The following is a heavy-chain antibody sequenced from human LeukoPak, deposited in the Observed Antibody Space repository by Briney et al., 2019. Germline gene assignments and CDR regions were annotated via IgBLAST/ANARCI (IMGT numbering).Heavy chain of an antibody. CDR2: IYYSGST. Sequence: SETLSLTCTVPGGSISSYYWSWIRQPPGKGLEWIGYIYYSGSTNYNPSLKSRVTISVDTSKNQFSLKLSSVTAADTAVYYCARVGGASLADAFDIWGQGTMVTVSS. D-gene: IGHD1-26*01. CDR1: GGSISSYY. V-gene: IGHV4-59*01. CDR3: ARVGGASLADAFDI. J-gene: IGHJ3*02.